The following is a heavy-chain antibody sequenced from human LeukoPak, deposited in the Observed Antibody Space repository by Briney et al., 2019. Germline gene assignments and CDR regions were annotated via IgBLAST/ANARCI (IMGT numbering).Heavy chain of an antibody. D-gene: IGHD3-22*01. CDR2: ISYDGSNK. Sequence: GGSLRLSCAASGFTFSSYAMHWVRQAPGKGLEWVAVISYDGSNKYYADSVKGRFTISRDNSKNTLYLQMNSLRAEDTAVYYCARERGPYYYDSSGYKGAFDIWGQGTMVTVSS. J-gene: IGHJ3*02. V-gene: IGHV3-30*04. CDR1: GFTFSSYA. CDR3: ARERGPYYYDSSGYKGAFDI.